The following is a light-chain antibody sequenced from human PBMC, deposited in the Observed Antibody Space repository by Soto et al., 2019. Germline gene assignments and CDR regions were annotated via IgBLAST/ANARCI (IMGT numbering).Light chain of an antibody. J-gene: IGLJ2*01. CDR1: SSDVGGYNY. CDR2: DVT. V-gene: IGLV2-14*03. Sequence: QSARTQPASVSGSPGQSITISCTGTSSDVGGYNYVSWYQHHPGKAPKLMIYDVTNRPSGVSNRFSGSKSGNTASLTISGLQAEDEPDYYCSSYTISSTVVFGGGTKVTVL. CDR3: SSYTISSTVV.